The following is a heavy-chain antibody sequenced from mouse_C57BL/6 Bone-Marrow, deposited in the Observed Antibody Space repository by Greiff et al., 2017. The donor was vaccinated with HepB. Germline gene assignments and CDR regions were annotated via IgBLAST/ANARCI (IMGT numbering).Heavy chain of an antibody. J-gene: IGHJ1*03. D-gene: IGHD1-1*01. CDR1: GFTFSSYA. V-gene: IGHV5-9-1*02. Sequence: EVQWVESGEGLVKPGGSLKLSCAASGFTFSSYAMSWVRQTPEKRLEWVAYISSGGDYIYYADTVKGRFTISRDNARNTLYLQMSSLKSEDTAMYYCTRDRDYGSSRYFDVWGTGTTVTVSS. CDR2: ISSGGDYI. CDR3: TRDRDYGSSRYFDV.